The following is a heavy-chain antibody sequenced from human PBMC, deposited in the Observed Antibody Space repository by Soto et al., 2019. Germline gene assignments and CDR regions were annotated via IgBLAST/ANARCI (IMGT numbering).Heavy chain of an antibody. V-gene: IGHV3-33*01. Sequence: QVQLVESGGGVVQPGRSLRLSCAASGFTFSSYGMHWVRQAPGKGLEWVAVIWYDGSNKYYADSVKGRFTISRDNSKNTLYLQMNSLRAVDTAVYYCARDTSSSWYEIYYGMDVWGQGTTVTVSS. CDR2: IWYDGSNK. CDR3: ARDTSSSWYEIYYGMDV. J-gene: IGHJ6*02. D-gene: IGHD6-13*01. CDR1: GFTFSSYG.